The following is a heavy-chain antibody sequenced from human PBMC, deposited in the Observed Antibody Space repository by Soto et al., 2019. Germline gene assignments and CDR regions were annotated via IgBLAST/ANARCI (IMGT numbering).Heavy chain of an antibody. CDR2: IDWDDDT. J-gene: IGHJ4*02. CDR3: ARVGIADSFDY. CDR1: GFSLSTPGMR. V-gene: IGHV2-70*04. Sequence: SGPTLVNPTQTLTLTFTFSGFSLSTPGMRVSWIRRPPGKALEWLARIDWDDDTFYTPSLKTRLNISKDTSKNQVVLTMTNMDPTDTAIYYCARVGIADSFDYWGQGALVTVSS. D-gene: IGHD2-21*01.